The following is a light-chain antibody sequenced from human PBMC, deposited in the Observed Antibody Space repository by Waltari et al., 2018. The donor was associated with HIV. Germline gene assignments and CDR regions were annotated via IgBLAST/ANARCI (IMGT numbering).Light chain of an antibody. V-gene: IGLV3-1*01. CDR3: QAWDSSTYV. Sequence: SYELPQPPSVSVSPGQTATISCSGDQLGDKYVCWYQQRPGQSPVLVIYQDSKRPSGIPERFSGSNSGNTATLTISGTQAMDEADYFCQAWDSSTYVFGPGTKVTVL. CDR1: QLGDKY. CDR2: QDS. J-gene: IGLJ1*01.